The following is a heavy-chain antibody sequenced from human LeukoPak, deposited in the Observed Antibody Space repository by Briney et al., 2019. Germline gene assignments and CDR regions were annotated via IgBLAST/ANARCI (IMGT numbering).Heavy chain of an antibody. V-gene: IGHV3-48*03. D-gene: IGHD3-22*01. J-gene: IGHJ3*02. CDR2: IXSXXSTI. CDR1: GFTFSXXX. CDR3: AGYYHGGAAFDI. Sequence: GGXLRLXXAASGFTFSXXXXXXVRQAPGXXXXXVSYIXSXXSTIYYXXXXXXRXXXXRDNAKNSLYLQMNSLRAEDTAVYYCAGYYHGGAAFDIWGQGTMVTVSS.